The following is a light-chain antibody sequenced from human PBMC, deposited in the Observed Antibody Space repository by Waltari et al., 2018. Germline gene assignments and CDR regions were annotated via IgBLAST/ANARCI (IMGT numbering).Light chain of an antibody. Sequence: DIVMTQSPDSLAVSLGEKATINCKSSQSVLYSPNNKNYLAWYQQKPGQPPKLRIYWASTRESGVPDRFSGSGSGTDFTLTISSLQAEDVAGYYCQQYYSTPYTFGQGTKLEIK. CDR2: WAS. CDR3: QQYYSTPYT. V-gene: IGKV4-1*01. CDR1: QSVLYSPNNKNY. J-gene: IGKJ2*01.